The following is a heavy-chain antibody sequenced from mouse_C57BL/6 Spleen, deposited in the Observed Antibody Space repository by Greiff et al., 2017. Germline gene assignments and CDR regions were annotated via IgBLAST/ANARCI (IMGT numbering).Heavy chain of an antibody. Sequence: QVQLQQPGAELVRPGSSVKLSCKASGYTFTSYWMHWVKQRPIQGLEWIGNIDPSDSETHYNQKFKDKATLTVEKSSSTAYVQLSSLTSADSAVYYGARGMGVLLRPFGYWGQGTTLTVS. V-gene: IGHV1-52*01. CDR3: ARGMGVLLRPFGY. D-gene: IGHD1-2*01. CDR1: GYTFTSYW. J-gene: IGHJ2*01. CDR2: IDPSDSET.